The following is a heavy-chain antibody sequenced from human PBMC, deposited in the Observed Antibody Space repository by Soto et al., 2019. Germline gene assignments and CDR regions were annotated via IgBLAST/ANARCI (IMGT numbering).Heavy chain of an antibody. CDR1: GFTFGRHG. Sequence: QVQLVESGGGVVQPAGSLSFSCAASGFTFGRHGMHWDRQAPGKGLEWVAVIGSDGRRDSYADSVKGRFTISRDNGQNTLYLQMNSLRAEVTAVYYCARDDDYGDNGLDYWGQGTLVTVSS. J-gene: IGHJ4*02. D-gene: IGHD4-17*01. V-gene: IGHV3-33*01. CDR3: ARDDDYGDNGLDY. CDR2: IGSDGRRD.